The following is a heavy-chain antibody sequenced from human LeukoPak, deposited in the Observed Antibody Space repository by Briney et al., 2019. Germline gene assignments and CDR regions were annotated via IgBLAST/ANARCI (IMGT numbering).Heavy chain of an antibody. CDR3: AKDGGTIPGYYYYGMDV. V-gene: IGHV3-23*01. CDR1: GFTFSSYA. CDR2: ISGSGGST. J-gene: IGHJ6*02. D-gene: IGHD3-16*01. Sequence: GGSLRLSCAASGFTFSSYAMSWVRQAPGKGLEWVSAISGSGGSTYYAESVKGRFTISRDNSKNTLYLQTNSLRAEDTAVYYCAKDGGTIPGYYYYGMDVWGQGTTVTVSS.